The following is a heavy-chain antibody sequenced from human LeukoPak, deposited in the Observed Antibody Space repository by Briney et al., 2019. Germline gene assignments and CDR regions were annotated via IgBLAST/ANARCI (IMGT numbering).Heavy chain of an antibody. CDR3: ARSPAVAGTLLYFQH. D-gene: IGHD6-19*01. CDR1: GGTFSSYA. CDR2: IIPIFGTA. J-gene: IGHJ1*01. V-gene: IGHV1-69*05. Sequence: ASVKVSCKASGGTFSSYAISWVRQAPGQGLEWMGGIIPIFGTANYAQEFQGRVTITTDESTSTAYMELSSLRSEDTAVYYCARSPAVAGTLLYFQHWGQGTLVTVSS.